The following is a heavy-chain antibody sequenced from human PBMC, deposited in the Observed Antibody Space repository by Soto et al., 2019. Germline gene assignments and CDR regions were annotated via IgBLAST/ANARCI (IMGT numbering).Heavy chain of an antibody. V-gene: IGHV3-33*01. D-gene: IGHD1-1*01. CDR3: ARTPPLYYGTASPKLERRLGHLAY. CDR2: IWSDALMSCDGGDK. J-gene: IGHJ4*02. Sequence: QVQLVESGGGVVQPGGSLRLSCAASGFTFTNYGMHWVRQAPGKGLEWVALIWSDALMSCDGGDKYYADSVRGLFAITRDSSKNTLFQQLNSLRASDTDVSYCARTPPLYYGTASPKLERRLGHLAYRGQGVLVTVSS. CDR1: GFTFTNYG.